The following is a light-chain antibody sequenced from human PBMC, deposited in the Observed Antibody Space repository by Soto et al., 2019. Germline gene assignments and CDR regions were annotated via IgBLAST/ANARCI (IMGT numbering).Light chain of an antibody. CDR1: SSNIGSNT. Sequence: QSVLTQPPSASGTPGQRVTISCSGSSSNIGSNTVNWYQQLPGTAPKLLIYNDNQRPSGVPARFSASKSGTSASLAISGLQSEDEADYFCATWDDSLNGGVFGGGTKLTVL. V-gene: IGLV1-44*01. J-gene: IGLJ3*02. CDR2: NDN. CDR3: ATWDDSLNGGV.